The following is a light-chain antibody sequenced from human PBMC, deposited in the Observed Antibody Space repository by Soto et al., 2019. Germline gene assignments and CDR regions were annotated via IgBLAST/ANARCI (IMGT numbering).Light chain of an antibody. CDR2: WDY. CDR1: SSNIGENT. CDR3: AAWDTRLNGHV. Sequence: QSVLTQLASASGSPGQRRTISCSGSSSNIGENTISWYHQLPGTAPKLLISWDYQRPSGVPDRFSGSKSGTSGSLAIRGLQAEDAADYFCAAWDTRLNGHVFGTGTKVTVL. V-gene: IGLV1-44*01. J-gene: IGLJ1*01.